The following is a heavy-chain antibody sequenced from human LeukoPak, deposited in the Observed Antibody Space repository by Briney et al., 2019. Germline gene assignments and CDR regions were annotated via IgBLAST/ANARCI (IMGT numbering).Heavy chain of an antibody. V-gene: IGHV4-34*01. CDR1: GGSFSGYY. CDR2: INHSGST. D-gene: IGHD6-13*01. J-gene: IGHJ4*02. CDR3: ARGLRGIAAAGLPFFDY. Sequence: SETLSLTCAVYGGSFSGYYWSWIRQPPGKGLEWIGEINHSGSTNYNPSLKSRVTISVGTSKNQFSLKLSSVTAADTAVYYCARGLRGIAAAGLPFFDYWGQGTLVTVSS.